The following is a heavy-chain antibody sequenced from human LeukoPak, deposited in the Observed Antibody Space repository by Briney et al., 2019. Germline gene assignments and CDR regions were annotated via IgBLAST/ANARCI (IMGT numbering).Heavy chain of an antibody. CDR3: ARVVMKAFYYDYMDV. V-gene: IGHV1-8*01. CDR2: MNTTSGDT. D-gene: IGHD2-21*01. Sequence: ATATVSFKSSGYTFSDYDVNWVRQPPGQGLEWMGWMNTTSGDTGYAQKFQGRVTTTRSMSTNTAYMELSRLRSEDTAVYFCARVVMKAFYYDYMDVWGKGTTIIISS. J-gene: IGHJ6*03. CDR1: GYTFSDYD.